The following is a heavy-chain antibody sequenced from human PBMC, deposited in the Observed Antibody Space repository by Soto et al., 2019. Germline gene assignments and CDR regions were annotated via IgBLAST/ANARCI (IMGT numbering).Heavy chain of an antibody. CDR2: IWYDGSNK. CDR3: ARGGIAARELDY. J-gene: IGHJ4*02. Sequence: GGSLRLSCAASGFTFSSYGMHWVRQAPGKGLEWVAVIWYDGSNKYYADSVKGRFTISRDNSKNTLYLQMNSLRAEDTAVYYCARGGIAARELDYWGQGTLVTVSS. CDR1: GFTFSSYG. V-gene: IGHV3-33*01. D-gene: IGHD6-25*01.